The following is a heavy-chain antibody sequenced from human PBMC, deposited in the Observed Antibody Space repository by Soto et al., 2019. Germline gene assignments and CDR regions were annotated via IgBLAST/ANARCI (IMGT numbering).Heavy chain of an antibody. D-gene: IGHD3-16*01. Sequence: PSETLSLTCTVSGGSISSSSYYWGWIRQPPGKGLEWIGSIYYSGSTYYNPSLKSRVTISVDTSKNQFSLKLSSVTAADTAVYYCAGIDEAARFGYYGMDVWGQGTTVTVSS. V-gene: IGHV4-39*01. J-gene: IGHJ6*02. CDR3: AGIDEAARFGYYGMDV. CDR1: GGSISSSSYY. CDR2: IYYSGST.